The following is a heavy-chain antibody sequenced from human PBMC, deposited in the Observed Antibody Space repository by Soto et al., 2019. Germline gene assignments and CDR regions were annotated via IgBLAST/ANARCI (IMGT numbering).Heavy chain of an antibody. D-gene: IGHD3-22*01. Sequence: EVQLVESGGGLVQPGGSLRLSCAASGFTFSSYWMNWIRQVPGKGLVWVARINSEGYSTIDADSVKGRFTISRDNAKNTLYLEMNSLRVEDTAVYYCAREYESSGSNSGYWGQGTLVTVSS. CDR1: GFTFSSYW. J-gene: IGHJ4*02. V-gene: IGHV3-74*01. CDR3: AREYESSGSNSGY. CDR2: INSEGYST.